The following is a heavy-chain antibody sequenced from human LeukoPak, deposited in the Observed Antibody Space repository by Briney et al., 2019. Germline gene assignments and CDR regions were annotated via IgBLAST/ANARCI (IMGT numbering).Heavy chain of an antibody. CDR3: ASVGSTSCYSAPCDY. Sequence: DPEDGETIYAQKFQGRVTMTEDTSTDTAYMELNSLRAEDTAVYYCASVGSTSCYSAPCDYWGQGTLVTVSS. J-gene: IGHJ4*02. CDR2: DPEDGET. V-gene: IGHV1-24*01. D-gene: IGHD2-2*02.